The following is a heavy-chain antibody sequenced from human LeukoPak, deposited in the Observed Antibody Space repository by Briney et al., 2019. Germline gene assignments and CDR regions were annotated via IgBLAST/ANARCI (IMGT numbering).Heavy chain of an antibody. CDR2: ICYSGST. CDR1: GGSISGSSYY. V-gene: IGHV4-39*07. D-gene: IGHD3-16*02. J-gene: IGHJ4*02. CDR3: ARNGVIVNFDY. Sequence: SETLSLTCTVSGGSISGSSYYWGWIRQPPGKGLEWIGSICYSGSTYYNPSLKSRVTISVDTSKNQFSLKLSSVTAADTAVYYCARNGVIVNFDYWGQGTLVTVSS.